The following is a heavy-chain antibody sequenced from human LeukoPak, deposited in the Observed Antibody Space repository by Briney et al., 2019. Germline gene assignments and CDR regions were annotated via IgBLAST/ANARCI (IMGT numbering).Heavy chain of an antibody. Sequence: SETLSLTCTVSGGSISSYYWSWIRQPPGKGLDWIGYIYYSGTTKYNPSLKSRVTKSVDTSKNQCSLKLSSVTAADTAVYYCARSSGFQMYFDLWGRGTLVTVSS. CDR3: ARSSGFQMYFDL. J-gene: IGHJ2*01. CDR2: IYYSGTT. D-gene: IGHD3-22*01. CDR1: GGSISSYY. V-gene: IGHV4-59*01.